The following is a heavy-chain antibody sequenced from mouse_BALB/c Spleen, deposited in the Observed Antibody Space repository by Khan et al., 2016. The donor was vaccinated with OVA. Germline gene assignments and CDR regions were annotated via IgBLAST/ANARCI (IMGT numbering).Heavy chain of an antibody. Sequence: EVQLQQSGPELVKPGASVKISCKASGYSFTGYYMHWVKQSHVKSLEWIGRINPYNGATSYNQNFKDKASLTVDKSSRTAYMEVHSLTSEDSAVYYCARGGIYDYDFDYWGQGTTLTVSS. CDR2: INPYNGAT. CDR1: GYSFTGYY. J-gene: IGHJ2*01. V-gene: IGHV1-31*01. CDR3: ARGGIYDYDFDY. D-gene: IGHD2-4*01.